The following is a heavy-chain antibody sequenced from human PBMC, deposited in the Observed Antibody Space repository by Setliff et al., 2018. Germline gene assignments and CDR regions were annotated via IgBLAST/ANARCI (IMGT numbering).Heavy chain of an antibody. J-gene: IGHJ5*02. V-gene: IGHV1-8*03. CDR2: MNPNSGNT. CDR3: ARGRRGNYDFWSGYSNWFDP. CDR1: GYTFTSYY. D-gene: IGHD3-3*01. Sequence: ASVKVSCKASGYTFTSYYMHWVRQAPGQGLEWMGWMNPNSGNTGYAQKFQGRVTITRNTSISTAYMELSSLRSEDTAVYYCARGRRGNYDFWSGYSNWFDPWGQGTLVTVSS.